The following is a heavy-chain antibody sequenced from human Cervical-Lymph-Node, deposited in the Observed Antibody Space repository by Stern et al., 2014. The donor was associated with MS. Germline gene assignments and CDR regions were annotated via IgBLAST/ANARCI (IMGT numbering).Heavy chain of an antibody. Sequence: QLVESGPEVKKPGTSVKVSCKASGFTFTSSAMQWVRQARGQRLEWIGWIGVGSGNTNYAQKFQDRVTITSDMSTSTAYMELSSLRSEDTAVYYCAVRYKWNYPQDNWGQGTLVTVSS. D-gene: IGHD1-7*01. J-gene: IGHJ4*02. V-gene: IGHV1-58*02. CDR2: IGVGSGNT. CDR1: GFTFTSSA. CDR3: AVRYKWNYPQDN.